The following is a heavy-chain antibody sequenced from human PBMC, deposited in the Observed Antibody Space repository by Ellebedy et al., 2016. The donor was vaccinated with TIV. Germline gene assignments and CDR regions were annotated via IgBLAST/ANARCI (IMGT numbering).Heavy chain of an antibody. D-gene: IGHD3-10*01. CDR3: ARVGKRGYYYMDA. J-gene: IGHJ6*03. CDR2: IYSGGST. CDR1: GLTVSSNF. Sequence: GGSLRLSXVASGLTVSSNFMNWVRQAPGKGLEWVSVIYSGGSTYYADSVKGRFSISRDNSKNTLYLQINTLRAEDTAVYYCARVGKRGYYYMDAWGKGTTVTVSS. V-gene: IGHV3-53*01.